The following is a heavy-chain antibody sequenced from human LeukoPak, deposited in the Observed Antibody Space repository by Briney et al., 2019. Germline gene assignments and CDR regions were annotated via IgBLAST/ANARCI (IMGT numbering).Heavy chain of an antibody. CDR2: ISYDGSNK. D-gene: IGHD6-13*01. CDR1: GFTFSNFG. J-gene: IGHJ3*02. CDR3: AGGSSWYWDAFDI. V-gene: IGHV3-30*19. Sequence: GGSLRLSCAASGFTFSNFGMHWVRQAPGKGLEWVAVISYDGSNKYYADSVKGRFTISRDNSKNTLYLQMNSLRAEDTAVYYCAGGSSWYWDAFDIWGQGTMVTVSS.